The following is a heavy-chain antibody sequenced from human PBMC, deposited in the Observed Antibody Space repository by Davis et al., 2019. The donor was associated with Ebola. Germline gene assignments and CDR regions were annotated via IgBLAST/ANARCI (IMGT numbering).Heavy chain of an antibody. CDR1: GFTFSSYW. Sequence: HTGGSLRLSCAASGFTFSSYWMHWVRQAPGKGLVWVSRINGGGSDTTYADSVKGRFTISRDNAKNTLYLQMNSLRAEDTAMYYCARVNLAVTTINYWGQGTLVTVSS. CDR3: ARVNLAVTTINY. J-gene: IGHJ4*02. CDR2: INGGGSDT. V-gene: IGHV3-74*01. D-gene: IGHD4-17*01.